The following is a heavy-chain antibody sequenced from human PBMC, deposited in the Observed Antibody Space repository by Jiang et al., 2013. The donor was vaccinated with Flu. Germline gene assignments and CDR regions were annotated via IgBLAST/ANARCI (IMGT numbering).Heavy chain of an antibody. Sequence: LKPSETLSLTCAVYGGSFSGYHYSWIRQRPGRSLEWIGDIDYIGNTYHHPYLESRLTLSIDEPRNQFSLKLDSVTAADTAAYYCARGQSGYVWGSYWSLSSTYFDYWGQGTLVTVSS. CDR3: ARGQSGYVWGSYWSLSSTYFDY. J-gene: IGHJ4*02. CDR1: GGSFSGYH. D-gene: IGHD3-16*01. CDR2: IDYIGNT. V-gene: IGHV4-34*01.